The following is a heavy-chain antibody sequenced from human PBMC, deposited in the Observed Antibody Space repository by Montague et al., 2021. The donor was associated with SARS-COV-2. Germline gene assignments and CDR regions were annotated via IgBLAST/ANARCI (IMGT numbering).Heavy chain of an antibody. CDR1: GDSVSSNIAT. CDR2: TYYRSKWYN. V-gene: IGHV6-1*01. Sequence: CAISGDSVSSNIATRNWIRQSLSRGPQWLGRTYYRSKWYNDYAESVKSRITIDPDTSKHQFSLHLNSVTPEDTAVYYCARIPVGSKYYFDFWGQGTLVTVSS. J-gene: IGHJ4*02. CDR3: ARIPVGSKYYFDF. D-gene: IGHD2-2*01.